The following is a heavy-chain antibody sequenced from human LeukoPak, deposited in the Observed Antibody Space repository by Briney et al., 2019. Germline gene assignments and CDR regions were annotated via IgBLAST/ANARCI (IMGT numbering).Heavy chain of an antibody. CDR3: ARVRGNYFLDY. D-gene: IGHD1-7*01. CDR1: GFTFGSYA. CDR2: INTKGDST. Sequence: PGGSLRLSCAASGFTFGSYAMHWVRQAPGRGLEYVSLINTKGDSTYYANSVKGRFTISRDNSKNTLFLQMGSLRAEDMAVYYCARVRGNYFLDYWGQGTLVTVSS. V-gene: IGHV3-64*01. J-gene: IGHJ4*02.